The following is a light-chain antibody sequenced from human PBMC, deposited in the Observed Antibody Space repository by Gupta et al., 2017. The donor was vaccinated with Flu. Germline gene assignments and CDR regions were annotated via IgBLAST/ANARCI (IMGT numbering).Light chain of an antibody. CDR3: QQSYTDSIT. CDR1: QSISNY. J-gene: IGKJ5*01. Sequence: PSSLSAFVGDRVTITCRASQSISNYLKWYQQKPGKAPKLLIYSSSNLQSGVPSRFSGSGSGTDFTLTISSLQPEDFATYFCQQSYTDSITFGQGTRLEIK. V-gene: IGKV1-39*01. CDR2: SSS.